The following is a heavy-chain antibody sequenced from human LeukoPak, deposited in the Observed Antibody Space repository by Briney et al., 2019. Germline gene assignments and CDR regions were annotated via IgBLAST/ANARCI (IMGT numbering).Heavy chain of an antibody. D-gene: IGHD2-2*01. CDR1: GFTFHLYA. V-gene: IGHV3-43*02. J-gene: IGHJ4*02. CDR2: ISGNGHTI. Sequence: GGSLRLSCTASGFTFHLYAIYWVRQAPGKGLEWVSLISGNGHTISYADSVRGRFTISRDDSKNALDLQLSSLRPEDTAVYYCAKDGFCGSTNCYPNHFNSWGQGTLVTVSS. CDR3: AKDGFCGSTNCYPNHFNS.